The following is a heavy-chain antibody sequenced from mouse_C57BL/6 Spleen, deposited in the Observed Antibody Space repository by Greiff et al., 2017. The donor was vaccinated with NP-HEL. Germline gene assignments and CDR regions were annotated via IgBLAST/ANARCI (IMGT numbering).Heavy chain of an antibody. CDR3: ARGVYWYFDV. CDR1: GYSFTGYY. Sequence: EVKLMESGPELVKPGASVKISCKASGYSFTGYYMNWVKQSPEKSLEWIGEINPSTGGTTYNQKFKAKATLTVDKSSSTAYMQLKSLTSEDSAVYYCARGVYWYFDVWGTGTTVTVSS. CDR2: INPSTGGT. J-gene: IGHJ1*03. V-gene: IGHV1-42*01.